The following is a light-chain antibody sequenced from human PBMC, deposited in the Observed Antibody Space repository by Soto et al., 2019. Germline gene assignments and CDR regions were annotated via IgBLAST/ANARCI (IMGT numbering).Light chain of an antibody. CDR2: GAS. Sequence: EIVMTQSPATLSVSPGERATLSCRASQSVNSNLAWYQQKPGQAPRLLIYGASTRATGIPARFSGSGSGTEFTLTISGLQSEDFAVYYCQQYNNWPRTFGGGTKVEIK. CDR1: QSVNSN. J-gene: IGKJ4*01. CDR3: QQYNNWPRT. V-gene: IGKV3-15*01.